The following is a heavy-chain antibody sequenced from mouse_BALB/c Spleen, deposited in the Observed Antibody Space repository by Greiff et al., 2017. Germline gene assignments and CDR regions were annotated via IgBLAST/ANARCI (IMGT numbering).Heavy chain of an antibody. CDR1: GYSITSGYY. CDR2: ISYDGSN. D-gene: IGHD2-1*01. CDR3: ARDGNYVGWFAY. Sequence: EVKLVESGPGLVKPSQSLSLTCSVTGYSITSGYYWNWIRQFPGNKLEWMGYISYDGSNNYNPSLKNRISITRDTSKNQFFLKLNSVTTEDTATYYCARDGNYVGWFAYWGQGTLVTVSA. J-gene: IGHJ3*01. V-gene: IGHV3-6*02.